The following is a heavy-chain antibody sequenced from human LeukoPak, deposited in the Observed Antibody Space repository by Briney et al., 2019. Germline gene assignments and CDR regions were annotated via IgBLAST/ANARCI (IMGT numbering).Heavy chain of an antibody. CDR2: INHSGST. Sequence: KPSETLSLTCAVYGGSFSGYYWSWIRQPPGKGLEWIGEINHSGSTNYNPSLKSRVTISVDTSKNQFSLKLSSVTAADTAVYYCARGLDPDYDILPGVDIWGQGTMVTVSS. V-gene: IGHV4-34*01. J-gene: IGHJ3*02. CDR1: GGSFSGYY. D-gene: IGHD3-9*01. CDR3: ARGLDPDYDILPGVDI.